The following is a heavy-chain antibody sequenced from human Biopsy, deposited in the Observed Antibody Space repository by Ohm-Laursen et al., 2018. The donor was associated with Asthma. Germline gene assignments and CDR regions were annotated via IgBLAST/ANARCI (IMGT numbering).Heavy chain of an antibody. Sequence: GASVKVSCKASGGSFSNFAFSWVRQAPGHGLEWMATISTIFDITYYAEKFQGRVSITADKSTSTTYMELSRLRSEDTAVYYCARSYDTDSYPVLVLDYWGQGTLVTVSS. CDR2: ISTIFDIT. D-gene: IGHD3-22*01. CDR3: ARSYDTDSYPVLVLDY. CDR1: GGSFSNFA. J-gene: IGHJ4*02. V-gene: IGHV1-69*04.